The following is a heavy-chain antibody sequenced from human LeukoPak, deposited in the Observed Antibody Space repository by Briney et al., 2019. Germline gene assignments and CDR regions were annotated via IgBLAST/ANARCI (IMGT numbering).Heavy chain of an antibody. CDR2: IIPIFGTA. D-gene: IGHD3-10*01. CDR3: ATFRGVIEDLDY. J-gene: IGHJ4*02. Sequence: SVKVSCKASGGTFSSYAISWVRQAPGQGLEGMGGIIPIFGTANYAQKFEGRVTITADKSTSTAYMEMSSLRSEDTAVYYCATFRGVIEDLDYWGQGTLVTVAS. V-gene: IGHV1-69*06. CDR1: GGTFSSYA.